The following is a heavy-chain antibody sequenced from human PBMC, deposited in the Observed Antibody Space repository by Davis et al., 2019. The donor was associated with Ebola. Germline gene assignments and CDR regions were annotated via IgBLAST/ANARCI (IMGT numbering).Heavy chain of an antibody. Sequence: GESLKISCAASGFTVNSNYMSWVRQAPGKGLEWVSVIYSGGSTYYADSVKGRFTISRDNSKNTLYLQMNSLRAEDTAVYYCARDRWDNWFDPWGQGTLVTVSS. J-gene: IGHJ5*02. CDR1: GFTVNSNY. D-gene: IGHD1-26*01. V-gene: IGHV3-66*01. CDR2: IYSGGST. CDR3: ARDRWDNWFDP.